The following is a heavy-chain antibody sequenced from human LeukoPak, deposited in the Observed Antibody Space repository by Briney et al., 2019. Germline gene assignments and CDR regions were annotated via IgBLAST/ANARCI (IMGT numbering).Heavy chain of an antibody. Sequence: GGSLRLSCAASGFAFNNYAMTWVRQAPGKGLEWVSNINDNGGQRHYADSVKGRFTISRDNSKNTLFLQMDGLRAEDPAVYYCAKTQWKVGATDYFDYWGQGILVTVSS. J-gene: IGHJ4*02. CDR2: INDNGGQR. D-gene: IGHD1-26*01. CDR3: AKTQWKVGATDYFDY. V-gene: IGHV3-23*01. CDR1: GFAFNNYA.